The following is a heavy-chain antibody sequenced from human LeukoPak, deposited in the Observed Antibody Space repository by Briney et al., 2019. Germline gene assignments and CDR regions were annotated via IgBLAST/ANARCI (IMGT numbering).Heavy chain of an antibody. D-gene: IGHD3-22*01. Sequence: PGGSLRHSCAASGFTFISYAMSWVRQAPGKGLEWVSAISGSGGSTYYADSVKGRFTISRDNSKNTLYLQMNSLRAEDTAVYYCAKDQGDSSGYYYYLHVPFEIWGQGSLGTVSS. V-gene: IGHV3-23*01. J-gene: IGHJ3*02. CDR2: ISGSGGST. CDR1: GFTFISYA. CDR3: AKDQGDSSGYYYYLHVPFEI.